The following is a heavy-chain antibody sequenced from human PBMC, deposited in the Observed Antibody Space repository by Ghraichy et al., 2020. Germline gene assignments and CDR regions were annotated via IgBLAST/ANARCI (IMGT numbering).Heavy chain of an antibody. D-gene: IGHD3-3*01. Sequence: SETLSLTCTVSGGSISSGGYYWSWIRQHPGKGLEWIGYIYYSGSTYYNPSLKSRVTISVDTSKNQFSLKLSSVTAADTAVYYCATNDFWSGYPSYWGQGTLVTVSS. J-gene: IGHJ4*02. V-gene: IGHV4-31*03. CDR1: GGSISSGGYY. CDR2: IYYSGST. CDR3: ATNDFWSGYPSY.